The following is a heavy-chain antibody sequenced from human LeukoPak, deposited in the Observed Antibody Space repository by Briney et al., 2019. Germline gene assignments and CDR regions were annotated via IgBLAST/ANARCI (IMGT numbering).Heavy chain of an antibody. Sequence: SETLSLTCAVYGGSFSGYYWSWIRQPPGKGPEWIGEINHSGSTNYNPSLKSRVTISVDTSKNQFSLKLSSVTAADTAVYYCARAPDCGGDCEPFDYWGQGTLVTVSS. J-gene: IGHJ4*02. CDR3: ARAPDCGGDCEPFDY. V-gene: IGHV4-34*01. D-gene: IGHD2-21*02. CDR1: GGSFSGYY. CDR2: INHSGST.